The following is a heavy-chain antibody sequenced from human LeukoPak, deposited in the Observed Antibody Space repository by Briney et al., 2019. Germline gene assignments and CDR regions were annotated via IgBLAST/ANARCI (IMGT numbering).Heavy chain of an antibody. CDR1: GFTFSSYG. V-gene: IGHV3-30*02. CDR3: AKEGYVDTAMVYYNWFDP. CDR2: IRYDGSNK. J-gene: IGHJ5*02. D-gene: IGHD5-18*01. Sequence: GGSLRLSCAASGFTFSSYGMHWVRQAPGKGLEWVAFIRYDGSNKYYADSVKGRFTISRDNSKNTLYLQMNSLRAEDTAVYYCAKEGYVDTAMVYYNWFDPWGQGTLVTVSS.